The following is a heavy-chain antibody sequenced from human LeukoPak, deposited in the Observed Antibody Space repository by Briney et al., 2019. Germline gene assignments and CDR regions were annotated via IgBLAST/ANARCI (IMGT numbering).Heavy chain of an antibody. CDR3: AKVGATAGTLRIEYFQH. V-gene: IGHV3-74*01. CDR1: GFTFSSYW. D-gene: IGHD6-13*01. CDR2: INSDGSST. J-gene: IGHJ1*01. Sequence: GGSLRLSCAASGFTFSSYWMHWVRQAPGKGLVWVSRINSDGSSTSYADSVKGRFTISRDNAKNTLYLQMNSLRAEDTAVYFCAKVGATAGTLRIEYFQHWGQGTLVTVSS.